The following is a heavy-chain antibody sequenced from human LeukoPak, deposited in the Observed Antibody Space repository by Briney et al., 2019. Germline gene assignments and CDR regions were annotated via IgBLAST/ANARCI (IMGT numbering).Heavy chain of an antibody. CDR1: GGSFSGYY. CDR2: INHSGST. V-gene: IGHV4-34*01. CDR3: ATDGYNYRYFDY. J-gene: IGHJ4*02. D-gene: IGHD5-24*01. Sequence: PSETLSLTCAVYGGSFSGYYWSWIRQPPGKGLEWIGEINHSGSTNYNPSLKSRVTISVDTSKNQFSLKLSSETAADTAVYYCATDGYNYRYFDYWGQGTLVTVSS.